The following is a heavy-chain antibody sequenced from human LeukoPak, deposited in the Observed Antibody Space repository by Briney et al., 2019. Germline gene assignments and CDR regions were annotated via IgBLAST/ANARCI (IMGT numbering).Heavy chain of an antibody. J-gene: IGHJ4*02. CDR1: GFTYSFYW. CDR2: IKQDGSDK. D-gene: IGHD3-22*01. CDR3: ARHSNKYDYDSSGHYRSFDY. V-gene: IGHV3-7*01. Sequence: GGSVRLSCAASGFTYSFYWMSWVRQAPGKGLEWVANIKQDGSDKYYVDSVKGRFTISRDNSKNTLYLQMNSLRAEDTAFYFYARHSNKYDYDSSGHYRSFDYWGQGTLVSVSS.